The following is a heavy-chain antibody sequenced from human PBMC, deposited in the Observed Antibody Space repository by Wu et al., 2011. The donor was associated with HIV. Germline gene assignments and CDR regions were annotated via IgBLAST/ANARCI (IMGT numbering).Heavy chain of an antibody. Sequence: QVQLVQSGAEVKEPGASVKVSCKASGYTFTAYYMHWVRQAPGQGLEWMGWINPNSGGTSYAQKFQGRVTMTRDTSISTAYMELSRLRSDDTAVYYCARDAGVVVVPTARGWFDPWGQGTLVTVSS. J-gene: IGHJ5*02. CDR1: GYTFTAYY. CDR3: ARDAGVVVVPTARGWFDP. V-gene: IGHV1-2*02. CDR2: INPNSGGT. D-gene: IGHD2-2*01.